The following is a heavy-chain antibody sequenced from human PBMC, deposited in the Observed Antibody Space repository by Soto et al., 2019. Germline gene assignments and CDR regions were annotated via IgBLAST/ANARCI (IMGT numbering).Heavy chain of an antibody. V-gene: IGHV3-74*01. CDR2: INSDGSST. CDR3: VRTSLVVAAATREDY. CDR1: GFTFGTYA. J-gene: IGHJ4*02. D-gene: IGHD2-15*01. Sequence: PGGSLRLSCVASGFTFGTYAMHWVRQAPGKGLVWVSRINSDGSSTSYADSVKGRFTISRDNAKNTLYLQMNSLRAEDTAVYYCVRTSLVVAAATREDYWGQGTLVTVTS.